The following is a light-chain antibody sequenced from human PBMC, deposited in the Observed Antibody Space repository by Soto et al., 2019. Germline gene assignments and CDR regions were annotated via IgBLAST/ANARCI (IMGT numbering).Light chain of an antibody. CDR1: DTDIGGHNY. Sequence: QSALTQPASVSGSPGQSVTISCTETDTDIGGHNYVSWYQQYPGKAPRLIIFEVSNRPSGVSDRYSGSKSSNTASLTISDLQPEDEAEYHCTSYRSTFNLVFGGGTKVTVL. J-gene: IGLJ2*01. V-gene: IGLV2-14*01. CDR3: TSYRSTFNLV. CDR2: EVS.